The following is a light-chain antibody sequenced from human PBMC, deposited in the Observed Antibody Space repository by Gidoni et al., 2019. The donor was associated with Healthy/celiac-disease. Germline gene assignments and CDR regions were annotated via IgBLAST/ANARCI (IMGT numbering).Light chain of an antibody. Sequence: IQMTQSPSSLSASVGDRVTITCRASQRISSYLNWYQQKPGQAPKLLIYAASSLQSGVPSRFSGSGSGTDFTLTISSLQPEDFATYYCQQSYSTPLTFGGGTKVEIK. CDR2: AAS. CDR1: QRISSY. J-gene: IGKJ4*01. V-gene: IGKV1-39*01. CDR3: QQSYSTPLT.